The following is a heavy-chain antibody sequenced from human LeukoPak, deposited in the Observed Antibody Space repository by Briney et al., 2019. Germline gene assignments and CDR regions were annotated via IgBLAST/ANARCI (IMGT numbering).Heavy chain of an antibody. CDR1: GGTFSSYA. V-gene: IGHV1-69*05. CDR3: ARFGVGALWNQYWFDP. CDR2: IIPIFGTA. J-gene: IGHJ5*02. Sequence: SVKVSCKASGGTFSSYAISWVRQAPGQGLEWMGGIIPIFGTANYAQKFQGRVTITTDESTSTAYMELSSLRSEDTAVYYCARFGVGALWNQYWFDPGGQGTLVTVSS. D-gene: IGHD1-26*01.